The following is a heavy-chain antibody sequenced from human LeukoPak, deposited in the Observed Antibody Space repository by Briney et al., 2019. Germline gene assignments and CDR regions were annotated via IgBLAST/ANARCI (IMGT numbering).Heavy chain of an antibody. CDR3: AKGDYYDILTGRFYYYYYYGMDV. CDR1: GFTFSSYG. J-gene: IGHJ6*02. D-gene: IGHD3-9*01. V-gene: IGHV3-30*18. Sequence: GGSLRLSCAVSGFTFSSYGMHWVRQAPGKGLEWVAVISYDGSNKYYADSVKGRFTISRDNSKNTLYLQMNSLRAEDTAVYYCAKGDYYDILTGRFYYYYYYGMDVWGQGTTVTVSS. CDR2: ISYDGSNK.